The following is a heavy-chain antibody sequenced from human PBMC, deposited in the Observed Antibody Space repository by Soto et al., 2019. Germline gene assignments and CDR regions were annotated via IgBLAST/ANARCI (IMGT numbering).Heavy chain of an antibody. CDR3: ARTLYGIALPVGD. D-gene: IGHD2-2*02. CDR2: IYYSGST. Sequence: PSGSTYIGRTACGGTVCSSFWGWIRQTPGKGLEWIGYIYYSGSTNYNPSLKSRVTISVDTSKNQFSLKLSSVTAADTAVYFCARTLYGIALPVGDWCRGAMPTVAS. V-gene: IGHV4-59*02. J-gene: IGHJ4*03. CDR1: GGTVCSSF.